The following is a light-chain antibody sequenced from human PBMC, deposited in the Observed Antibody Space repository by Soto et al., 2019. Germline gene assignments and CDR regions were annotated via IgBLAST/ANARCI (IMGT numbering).Light chain of an antibody. Sequence: QSALTQPPSAFGSPGQSVTIYCAGTSSDVGGYNFVSWYQQHPGKVPKLMIYEVIKRPSGVPDRFSGSKSGNTASLTVSGLHAEDEADYYCSSYSGSDNFVVFGGGTKLTVL. V-gene: IGLV2-8*01. CDR3: SSYSGSDNFVV. CDR1: SSDVGGYNF. CDR2: EVI. J-gene: IGLJ2*01.